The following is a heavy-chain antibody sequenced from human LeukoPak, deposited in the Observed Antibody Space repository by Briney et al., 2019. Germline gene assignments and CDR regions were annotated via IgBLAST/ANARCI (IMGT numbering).Heavy chain of an antibody. D-gene: IGHD6-25*01. CDR2: IKSKTDGGTT. CDR1: GFTFSNAW. CDR3: TTRAAATAEYFQH. Sequence: GGSLRLSCAASGFTFSNAWMSWVRQAPGKGLEWVGRIKSKTDGGTTDYAAPVKGRFTISRDDSENTLYLQMNSLKTEDTAVYYCTTRAAATAEYFQHWGQGTLVTVSS. J-gene: IGHJ1*01. V-gene: IGHV3-15*01.